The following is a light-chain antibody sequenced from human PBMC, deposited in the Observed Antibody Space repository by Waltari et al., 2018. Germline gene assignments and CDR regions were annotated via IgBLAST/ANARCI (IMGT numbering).Light chain of an antibody. V-gene: IGLV1-51*02. Sequence: QPVLTQPPSVSAAAGQKVTIACSGSSSNGGENYVAWYQPLPRTAPRLLIYENKSRPSGIPDRFSGSKSGTSATLGITGLQTGDEADYYCGTWDSSLSVVVFGGGTKLTVL. CDR2: ENK. J-gene: IGLJ2*01. CDR3: GTWDSSLSVVV. CDR1: SSNGGENY.